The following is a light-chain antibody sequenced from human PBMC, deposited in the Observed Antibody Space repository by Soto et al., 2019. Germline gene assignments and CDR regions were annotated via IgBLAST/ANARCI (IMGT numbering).Light chain of an antibody. CDR3: QHYDSFWS. CDR1: QNLGQW. Sequence: IKVTQSPSTLSASVGDRVTITCRASQNLGQWLAWYQQKPGKAPRLLIYDASSLESGVPSRFSGSGSGTEFTLTITGLQPEDIATYSCQHYDSFWSFGQGTKVDIK. V-gene: IGKV1-5*01. J-gene: IGKJ1*01. CDR2: DAS.